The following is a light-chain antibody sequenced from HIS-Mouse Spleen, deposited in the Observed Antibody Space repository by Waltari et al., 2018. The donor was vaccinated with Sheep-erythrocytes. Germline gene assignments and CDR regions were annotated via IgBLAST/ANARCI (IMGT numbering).Light chain of an antibody. Sequence: QSALTQPRSVSGSPGQSVPISCPGTSSDVRGYNFVSWYQQYPGKAPKLMIYDVSKRPSGVPDRFSGSKSGNTASLTISGLQAEDEADYYCCSYAGSYNHVFATGTKVTVL. V-gene: IGLV2-11*01. CDR2: DVS. J-gene: IGLJ1*01. CDR3: CSYAGSYNHV. CDR1: SSDVRGYNF.